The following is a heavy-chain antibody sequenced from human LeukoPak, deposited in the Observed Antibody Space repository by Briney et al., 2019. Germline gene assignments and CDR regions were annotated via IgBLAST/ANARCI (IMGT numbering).Heavy chain of an antibody. D-gene: IGHD3-10*01. J-gene: IGHJ4*02. CDR1: GFTFSNYN. V-gene: IGHV3-21*01. Sequence: PGGSLRLSCAAPGFTFSNYNMNWVRQAPGKGLEWISSITSTSSYKFYADSVKGRFTISRDNAKNSLYLQMNSLRAEDTAVYYCARGADNSGSFVILDYWGQGTLVTVSS. CDR2: ITSTSSYK. CDR3: ARGADNSGSFVILDY.